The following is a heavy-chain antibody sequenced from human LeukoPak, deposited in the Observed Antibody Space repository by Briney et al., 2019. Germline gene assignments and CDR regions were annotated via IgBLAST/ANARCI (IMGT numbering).Heavy chain of an antibody. CDR1: GGTFSSYT. V-gene: IGHV1-69*01. D-gene: IGHD2-2*01. CDR3: AREGDLLRITAALNTGLNAFEI. J-gene: IGHJ3*02. Sequence: EASVTVSCKTSGGTFSSYTINWVRQAPGQGLEWMGGFIPLFGTSSSAEKFQGRLTMTADESMTTAYIQLRGLRSEDTAVYYCAREGDLLRITAALNTGLNAFEIWGQGTMVAVSS. CDR2: FIPLFGTS.